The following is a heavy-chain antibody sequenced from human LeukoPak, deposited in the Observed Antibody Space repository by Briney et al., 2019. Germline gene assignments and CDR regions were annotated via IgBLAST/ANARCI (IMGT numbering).Heavy chain of an antibody. V-gene: IGHV1-69*06. CDR1: GGTFSSYA. J-gene: IGHJ5*02. D-gene: IGHD4-23*01. CDR3: AREGTAMNYGGTFDP. CDR2: IIPIFGTA. Sequence: SVKVSCKASGGTFSSYAISWVRQAPGQVLEWMGMIIPIFGTANYAQKFQGRVTITADKSTSTAYMELSSLRSEDTAVYYCAREGTAMNYGGTFDPWGQGTLVTVSS.